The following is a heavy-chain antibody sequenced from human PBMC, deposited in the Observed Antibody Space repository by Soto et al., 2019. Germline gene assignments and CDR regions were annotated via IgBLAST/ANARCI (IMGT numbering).Heavy chain of an antibody. D-gene: IGHD5-18*01. V-gene: IGHV4-39*01. J-gene: IGHJ6*02. CDR3: ACIFSGGYGYGFYYYGMDV. Sequence: SETLSLTCTVSGGSISSSSYYWGWIRQPPGKGLEWIGSIYYSGSTYYNQSLKSRVTISVDTSKNQFSLKLSSVTAAVTAVYYCACIFSGGYGYGFYYYGMDVWGQGTTVT. CDR2: IYYSGST. CDR1: GGSISSSSYY.